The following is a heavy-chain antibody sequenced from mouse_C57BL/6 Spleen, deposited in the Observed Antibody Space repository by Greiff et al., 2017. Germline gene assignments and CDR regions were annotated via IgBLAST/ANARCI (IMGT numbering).Heavy chain of an antibody. V-gene: IGHV5-4*01. J-gene: IGHJ2*01. CDR1: GFTFSSYA. CDR2: INDGGSYT. CDR3: AREDDGYSHYFDY. Sequence: EVQRVESGGGLVKPGGSLKLSCAASGFTFSSYAMSWVRQTPEKRLEWVATINDGGSYTYYPDNVKGRFTISRDNAKNNLYLQMSHLKSEDTAMYYCAREDDGYSHYFDYWGQGTTLTVSS. D-gene: IGHD2-3*01.